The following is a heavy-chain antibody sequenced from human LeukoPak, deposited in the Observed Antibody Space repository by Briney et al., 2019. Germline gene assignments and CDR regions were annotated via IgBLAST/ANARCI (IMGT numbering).Heavy chain of an antibody. Sequence: ASVKVSCKASGYTFTVYFMHWVRQAPGQGLEWMGWINPNSGGTNYAQKFQGRVTMTRDTSMSTAYMELSRLRSDDTAVYYCARALNYDSSGYYFDYWGQGTLVTVSS. V-gene: IGHV1-2*02. CDR2: INPNSGGT. CDR3: ARALNYDSSGYYFDY. D-gene: IGHD3-22*01. CDR1: GYTFTVYF. J-gene: IGHJ4*02.